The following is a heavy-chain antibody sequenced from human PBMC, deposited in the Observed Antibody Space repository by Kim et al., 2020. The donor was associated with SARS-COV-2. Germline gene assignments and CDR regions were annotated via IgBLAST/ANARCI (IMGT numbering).Heavy chain of an antibody. D-gene: IGHD6-19*01. J-gene: IGHJ4*02. Sequence: GGSLRLSCAASGFTVSSNYMCWVRQAPGKGLEWVSIIYTGGSTDYAESVKGRLTIFRDNSKNTLYLQRDSLRVEDTAVYYCARIRANGWRSPEYCGQGTLSTVSS. V-gene: IGHV3-53*01. CDR3: ARIRANGWRSPEY. CDR1: GFTVSSNY. CDR2: IYTGGST.